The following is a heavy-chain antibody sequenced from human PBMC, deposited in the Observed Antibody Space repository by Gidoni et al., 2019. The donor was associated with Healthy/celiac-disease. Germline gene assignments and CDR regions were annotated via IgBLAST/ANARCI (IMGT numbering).Heavy chain of an antibody. CDR1: GFTFSNAW. Sequence: EVQLVESGGGLVKPGGSLRLSCAASGFTFSNAWMSWVRQAPGKGLEWVGRIKSKTDGGTTDYAAPVKGRFTISRDDSKNTLYLQMNSLKTEDTAVYYCTTDSGALLWFGELLEGYWGQGTLVTVSS. CDR3: TTDSGALLWFGELLEGY. J-gene: IGHJ4*02. CDR2: IKSKTDGGTT. V-gene: IGHV3-15*01. D-gene: IGHD3-10*01.